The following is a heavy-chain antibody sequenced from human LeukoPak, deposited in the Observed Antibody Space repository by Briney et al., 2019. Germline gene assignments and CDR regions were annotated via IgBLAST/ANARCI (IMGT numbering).Heavy chain of an antibody. V-gene: IGHV1-2*06. D-gene: IGHD2-2*01. CDR3: ARDYCSSTSCLFDY. Sequence: ASVKVSCKASGYTFTGYHMHWVRQAPGQGLEWMGRINPNSGDTNYAQKFQGRVTMTRDTSISTAYMELSRLTSDDTAVYYCARDYCSSTSCLFDYWGQGILVIVSS. CDR2: INPNSGDT. J-gene: IGHJ4*02. CDR1: GYTFTGYH.